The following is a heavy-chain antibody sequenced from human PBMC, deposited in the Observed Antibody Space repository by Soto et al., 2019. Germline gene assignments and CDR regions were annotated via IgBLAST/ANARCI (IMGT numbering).Heavy chain of an antibody. Sequence: LENPTQTLTLTCPFSGFSLSTRGVGVSWIRQPPGKALEWLALIYWDDDKRYSPSLKSRLTITKDTSKNQVVLTMTNMDPVDTATYYCAQSLDGQYFLDYRGQGTLVIGSS. V-gene: IGHV2-5*02. CDR3: AQSLDGQYFLDY. CDR2: IYWDDDK. D-gene: IGHD4-4*01. J-gene: IGHJ4*02. CDR1: GFSLSTRGVG.